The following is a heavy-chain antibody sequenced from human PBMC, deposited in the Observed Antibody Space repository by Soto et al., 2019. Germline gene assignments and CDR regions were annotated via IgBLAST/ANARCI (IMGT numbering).Heavy chain of an antibody. J-gene: IGHJ4*02. Sequence: QVRLQESGPGLVKPSETLSLTCSVSGASVTSGRDYWTWIRQSPGKGLEWIGYIFYSGSTNYNSSLTGRVSISVDTSKNQFSLTLTSVTAADTAMFYCARALGGTYPFHFWGQGILVTVSS. CDR1: GASVTSGRDY. CDR2: IFYSGST. D-gene: IGHD1-26*01. CDR3: ARALGGTYPFHF. V-gene: IGHV4-61*01.